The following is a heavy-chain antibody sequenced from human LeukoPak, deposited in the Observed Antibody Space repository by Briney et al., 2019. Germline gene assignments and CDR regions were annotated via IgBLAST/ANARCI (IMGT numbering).Heavy chain of an antibody. Sequence: ASVKVSCKASGYTFTCYGISWVRQAPGQGLEWMGWISAYNGNTNYAQKLQGRVTITTDTSTSTAYMELRSLRSDDTAVYYCARVQCSSTSCWPFDYWGQGTLVTVSS. J-gene: IGHJ4*02. CDR3: ARVQCSSTSCWPFDY. D-gene: IGHD2-2*01. CDR2: ISAYNGNT. V-gene: IGHV1-18*01. CDR1: GYTFTCYG.